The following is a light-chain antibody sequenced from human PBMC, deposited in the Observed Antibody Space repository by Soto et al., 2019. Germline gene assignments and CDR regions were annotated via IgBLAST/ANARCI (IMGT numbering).Light chain of an antibody. Sequence: QSALTQPPSASGSPGQSVTISCTGTSSDVGGYNYVSWYQQHPGKAPKLMIYEVSKRPSGVPDRFSGSKSGNTASLTVSGLQAEDESEYYCSSYAGSLVVFGGGTQLTVL. V-gene: IGLV2-8*01. J-gene: IGLJ2*01. CDR3: SSYAGSLVV. CDR2: EVS. CDR1: SSDVGGYNY.